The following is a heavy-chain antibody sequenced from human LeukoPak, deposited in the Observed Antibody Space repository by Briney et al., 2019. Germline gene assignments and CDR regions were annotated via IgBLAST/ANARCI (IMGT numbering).Heavy chain of an antibody. Sequence: SVKVSCKASGYTFTSYGISWVRQAPGQGLEWMGRIIPIFGTANYAQKFQGRVTITTDESTSTAYMELSSLRSEDTAVYYCARAKRGYYDSSGYHTYDYWGQGTLVTVSS. CDR1: GYTFTSYG. V-gene: IGHV1-69*05. CDR3: ARAKRGYYDSSGYHTYDY. J-gene: IGHJ4*02. D-gene: IGHD3-22*01. CDR2: IIPIFGTA.